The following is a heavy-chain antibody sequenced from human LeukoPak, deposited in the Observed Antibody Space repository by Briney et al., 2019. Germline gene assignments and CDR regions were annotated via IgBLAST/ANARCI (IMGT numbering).Heavy chain of an antibody. CDR3: ARVYQSAEYYFDY. Sequence: SETLSLTCTVSVGSIDSYYWSWIPQPPGKGLACIGYIYYTGSTEYHPSLKSRVTISLDTSKNQFSLKLTSVTAADTAVYYCARVYQSAEYYFDYWGQGNLVSVSS. CDR2: IYYTGST. D-gene: IGHD2-2*01. J-gene: IGHJ4*02. CDR1: VGSIDSYY. V-gene: IGHV4-59*01.